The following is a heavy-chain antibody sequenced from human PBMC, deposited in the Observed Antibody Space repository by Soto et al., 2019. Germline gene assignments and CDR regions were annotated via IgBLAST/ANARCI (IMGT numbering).Heavy chain of an antibody. J-gene: IGHJ6*02. CDR1: GDSVSSNSAA. Sequence: QLHLQQSGPGLVKPSQTLSLTCAISGDSVSSNSAAWNWVRQSPSGGLEWLGRTYYRSKWYYGYAVSVNSRITITPDTYKNQFSLQLNSVTPEDTAVYYCARIHSSSYSDMDVWGQGTTVTVSS. V-gene: IGHV6-1*01. CDR3: ARIHSSSYSDMDV. D-gene: IGHD6-6*01. CDR2: TYYRSKWYY.